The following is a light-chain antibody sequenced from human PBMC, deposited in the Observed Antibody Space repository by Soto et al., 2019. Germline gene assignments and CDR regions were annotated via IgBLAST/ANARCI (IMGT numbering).Light chain of an antibody. CDR1: QSVGSK. CDR2: GAS. J-gene: IGKJ5*01. V-gene: IGKV3-15*01. Sequence: EIVMTQSPDTLSVSPGERATLSCRASQSVGSKLAWYQQKPGQAPRLLIYGASTRATGIPARFSGSGSGTEFILTISSLQSEDFAVYYCQQYYNWPITFGQGTRLEIK. CDR3: QQYYNWPIT.